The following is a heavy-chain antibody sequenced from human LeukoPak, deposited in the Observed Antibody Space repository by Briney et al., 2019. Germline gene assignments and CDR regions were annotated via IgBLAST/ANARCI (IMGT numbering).Heavy chain of an antibody. J-gene: IGHJ5*02. CDR1: GYTFTGYY. CDR3: ARDPSYNLNWFDP. CDR2: INPNSGGT. D-gene: IGHD1-14*01. Sequence: GASVKVSCKASGYTFTGYYMHWVRQAPGQGLEWMGWINPNSGGTNYAQKFQGRVTMTRDTSISTAYMGLSRLRSDDTAVYYCARDPSYNLNWFDPWGQGTLVTVSS. V-gene: IGHV1-2*02.